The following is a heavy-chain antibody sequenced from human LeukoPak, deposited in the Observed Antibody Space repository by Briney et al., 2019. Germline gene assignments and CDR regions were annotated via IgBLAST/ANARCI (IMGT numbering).Heavy chain of an antibody. D-gene: IGHD6-13*01. CDR2: IYYSGST. J-gene: IGHJ4*02. Sequence: SETLSLTCTVSGGSISSYYWSWIRQPPGKGLEWIGYIYYSGSTNYTPSLKSRVTISVDTSKNQFSLKLSSVTAADTAVYYCARHLSGGIAADYYFDYWGQGTLVTVSS. CDR3: ARHLSGGIAADYYFDY. V-gene: IGHV4-59*01. CDR1: GGSISSYY.